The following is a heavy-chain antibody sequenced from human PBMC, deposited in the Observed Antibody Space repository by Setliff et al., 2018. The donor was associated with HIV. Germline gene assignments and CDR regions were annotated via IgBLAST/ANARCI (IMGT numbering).Heavy chain of an antibody. V-gene: IGHV4-4*09. D-gene: IGHD1-7*01. J-gene: IGHJ4*02. Sequence: SETLSLTCTVSGSSISGYYWSWIRQTPGKGLEWIGYIHTNRGTKTNLSLKTRATVSLDTSKNQFFLRLTSVTATDTAIYYCARHPREEPERNYKFDSWGQGTLVTVSS. CDR3: ARHPREEPERNYKFDS. CDR1: GSSISGYY. CDR2: IHTNRGT.